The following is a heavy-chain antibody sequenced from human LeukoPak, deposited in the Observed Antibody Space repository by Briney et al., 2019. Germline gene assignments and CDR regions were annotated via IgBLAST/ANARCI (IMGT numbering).Heavy chain of an antibody. V-gene: IGHV4-59*12. D-gene: IGHD2-2*01. J-gene: IGHJ6*03. CDR1: GGSISSYY. Sequence: SETLSLTCTVSGGSISSYYWSWIRQPPGKGLEWIGYIYYSGSTNYNPSLKSRVTISVDTSKNLFSLKLYSVTAADTAVYYCARRGSSSSWYYYYYMDAWGKGTTVTISS. CDR2: IYYSGST. CDR3: ARRGSSSSWYYYYYMDA.